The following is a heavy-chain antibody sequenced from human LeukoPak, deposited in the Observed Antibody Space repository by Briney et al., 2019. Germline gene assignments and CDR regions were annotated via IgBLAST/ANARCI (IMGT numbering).Heavy chain of an antibody. V-gene: IGHV4-4*07. CDR1: GGSISSYH. D-gene: IGHD2-15*01. J-gene: IGHJ5*02. CDR2: IYTSGST. Sequence: SETLSLTCTVSGGSISSYHWSWIRQPAGKGLEWIGRIYTSGSTNYNPSLKSRVTMSVDTSKNQFSLKLSSVTAADTAVYYCARDVVVVVAATRGWFDPWGQGTLVTVSS. CDR3: ARDVVVVVAATRGWFDP.